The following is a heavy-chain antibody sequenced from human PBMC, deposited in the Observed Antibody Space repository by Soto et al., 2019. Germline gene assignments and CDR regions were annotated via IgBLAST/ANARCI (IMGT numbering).Heavy chain of an antibody. CDR1: GYSFSTYW. CDR3: ARLTEANDGSGYSIPYCFDY. J-gene: IGHJ4*02. CDR2: ISPADSNL. Sequence: GESLKISCKGSGYSFSTYWIGWVRQMPGKGLEWMGIISPADSNLKYSPSFQGQVTISSDKSISTAYLQWSSLKASDTAMYYCARLTEANDGSGYSIPYCFDYWGQGTPVTVSS. D-gene: IGHD3-22*01. V-gene: IGHV5-51*01.